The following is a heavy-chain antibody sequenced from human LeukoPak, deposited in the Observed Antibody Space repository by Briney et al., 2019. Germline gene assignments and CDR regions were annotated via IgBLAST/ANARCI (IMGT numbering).Heavy chain of an antibody. CDR2: INPNSGGT. CDR3: ARDAFYYDILTGHQRPYYMDV. Sequence: ASVRVSCTASGYTFSGYYMHWVRQAPGQGLEWMGWINPNSGGTNYAQKFQGRVTMTRDTSITTAYMELSRLRSDDTAVYYCARDAFYYDILTGHQRPYYMDVWGKGTTVTVSS. V-gene: IGHV1-2*02. CDR1: GYTFSGYY. J-gene: IGHJ6*03. D-gene: IGHD3-9*01.